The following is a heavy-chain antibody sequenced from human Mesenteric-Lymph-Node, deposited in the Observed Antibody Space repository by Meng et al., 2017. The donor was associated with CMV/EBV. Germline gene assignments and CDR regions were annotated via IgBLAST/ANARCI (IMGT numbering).Heavy chain of an antibody. CDR3: ARGSYITGWYAVY. Sequence: CAVPGASLSGYSWNWIRQPPGKGLEWIGEFTHTGSINYNPSLRSRVTISEDTSKKELSLKLNSVTAADTAVYYCARGSYITGWYAVYWGQGTLVTVSS. V-gene: IGHV4-34*01. CDR1: GASLSGYS. J-gene: IGHJ4*02. CDR2: FTHTGSI. D-gene: IGHD6-19*01.